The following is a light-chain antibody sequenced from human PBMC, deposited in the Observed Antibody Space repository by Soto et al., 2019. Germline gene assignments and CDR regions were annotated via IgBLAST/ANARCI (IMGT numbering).Light chain of an antibody. CDR1: QSVSSSY. Sequence: EIVLTQSPGTLSLSPGERATLSCRASQSVSSSYLAWYQQKPGQAPRLVIYGASSRATGIPDRFSGSESGTDFTLTISRLETEDFAVYYGQQHGSSPTWTFGQGTKVDIK. J-gene: IGKJ1*01. CDR2: GAS. V-gene: IGKV3-20*01. CDR3: QQHGSSPTWT.